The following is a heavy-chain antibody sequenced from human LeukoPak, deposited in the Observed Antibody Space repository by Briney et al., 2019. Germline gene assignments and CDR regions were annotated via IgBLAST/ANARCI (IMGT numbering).Heavy chain of an antibody. Sequence: GASVKVSCKASGYTCTGYYMHWVRQAPGQGLEWMGWISPNSGGTNYAQKFQGRVTMTRDTSISTAYMELSRLRSDDTAVYYCARDIEEGLRFLEWLSLPDYWGQGTLVTVSS. CDR1: GYTCTGYY. V-gene: IGHV1-2*02. J-gene: IGHJ4*02. CDR2: ISPNSGGT. CDR3: ARDIEEGLRFLEWLSLPDY. D-gene: IGHD3-3*01.